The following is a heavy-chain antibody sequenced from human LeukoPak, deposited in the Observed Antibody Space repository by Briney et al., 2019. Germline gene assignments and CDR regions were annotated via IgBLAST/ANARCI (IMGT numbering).Heavy chain of an antibody. V-gene: IGHV4-39*01. CDR2: IYYSGST. J-gene: IGHJ4*02. D-gene: IGHD3-22*01. CDR3: ARHRYRYYYDSSGYYDY. Sequence: PETLSLTCTVSGGSISSSSYYWGWIRQPPGKGLEWIGSIYYSGSTYYNPSLKSRVTISVGTSKNQFSLKLSSVTAADTAVYYCARHRYRYYYDSSGYYDYWGQGTLVTVSS. CDR1: GGSISSSSYY.